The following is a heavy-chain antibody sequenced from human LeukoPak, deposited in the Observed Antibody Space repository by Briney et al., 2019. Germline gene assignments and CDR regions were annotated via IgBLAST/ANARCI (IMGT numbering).Heavy chain of an antibody. CDR2: INHSGST. CDR3: ASGLIWDYTVTTGNSDY. J-gene: IGHJ4*02. Sequence: SETLSLTCAVSGGSISSRNWWSWVRQPPGKGLEWIGEINHSGSTNYNPSLKSRVTISVDTSKNQFSLKLSSVTAADTAVYYCASGLIWDYTVTTGNSDYWGQGTLVTASS. V-gene: IGHV4-4*02. CDR1: GGSISSRNW. D-gene: IGHD4-17*01.